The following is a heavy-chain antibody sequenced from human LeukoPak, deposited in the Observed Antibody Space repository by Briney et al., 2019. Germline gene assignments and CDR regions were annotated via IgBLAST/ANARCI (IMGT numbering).Heavy chain of an antibody. CDR2: ISAYNGNT. J-gene: IGHJ4*02. Sequence: ASVKVSXKASGYTFTSYGISWVRQAPGQGLEWIGWISAYNGNTNYAQKLQGRVTMTTDTSTSTAYMELRSLRSDDTAVYYCARVLNPYCSSTSCYYLTFDYWGQGTLVTVSS. CDR3: ARVLNPYCSSTSCYYLTFDY. V-gene: IGHV1-18*01. D-gene: IGHD2-2*01. CDR1: GYTFTSYG.